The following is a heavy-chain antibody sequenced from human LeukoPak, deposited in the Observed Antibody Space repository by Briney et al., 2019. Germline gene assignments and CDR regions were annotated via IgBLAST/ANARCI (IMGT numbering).Heavy chain of an antibody. CDR3: ARDYYDSSGYYYGIFDY. V-gene: IGHV1-69*05. J-gene: IGHJ4*02. Sequence: SVKVSCKASGGTFSSYAISWVRQAPGQGLEWMGGIIPIFGTANYAQKFQGRVTMTTDTSTSTAYMELRSLRSDDTAVYYCARDYYDSSGYYYGIFDYWGQGTLVTVSS. CDR1: GGTFSSYA. CDR2: IIPIFGTA. D-gene: IGHD3-22*01.